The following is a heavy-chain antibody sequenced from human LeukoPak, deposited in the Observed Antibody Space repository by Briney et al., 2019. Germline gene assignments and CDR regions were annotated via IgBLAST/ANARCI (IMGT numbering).Heavy chain of an antibody. CDR2: IYHSGRT. J-gene: IGHJ4*02. V-gene: IGHV4-38-2*02. CDR3: ARGRNNYGGNSEIEY. Sequence: SETLSLTCTVSGYSISSGYYWGWIRQPPGKGLEWIGIIYHSGRTDYNPSLKSRVTISEDTSKNQFPLKLSSVTAADTAVYYCARGRNNYGGNSEIEYWGQGTLVTVSS. CDR1: GYSISSGYY. D-gene: IGHD4-23*01.